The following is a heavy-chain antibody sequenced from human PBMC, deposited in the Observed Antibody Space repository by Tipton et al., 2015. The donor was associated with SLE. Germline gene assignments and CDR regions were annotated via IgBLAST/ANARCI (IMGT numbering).Heavy chain of an antibody. D-gene: IGHD6-13*01. CDR1: GGSISSHY. CDR3: AREAEQQLEAFDI. V-gene: IGHV4-59*11. J-gene: IGHJ3*02. Sequence: LRLSCTVSGGSISSHYWGWIRQPPGKGLEWIGSIYYSGSTYYNPSLKSRVTISVDTSKNQFSLKLSSVTAADTAVYYCAREAEQQLEAFDIWGQGTMVTVSS. CDR2: IYYSGST.